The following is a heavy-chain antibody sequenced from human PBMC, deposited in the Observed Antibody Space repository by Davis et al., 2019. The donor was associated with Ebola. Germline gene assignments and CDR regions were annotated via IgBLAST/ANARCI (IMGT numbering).Heavy chain of an antibody. CDR1: GYKFTNYW. Sequence: GESLKISCKGSGYKFTNYWIGWVRQMPGKGLDWMGIIYPGDADVRYSPSFQGQVTISADKSISTAYLQWSSLKASDTAMYYCARRIAIFGVTTVFDSWGQGTLVTVSS. J-gene: IGHJ4*02. V-gene: IGHV5-51*01. CDR3: ARRIAIFGVTTVFDS. D-gene: IGHD3-3*01. CDR2: IYPGDADV.